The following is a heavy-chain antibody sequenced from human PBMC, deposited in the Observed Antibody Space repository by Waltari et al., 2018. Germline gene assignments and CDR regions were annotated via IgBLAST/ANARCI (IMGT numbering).Heavy chain of an antibody. Sequence: EVQLVESGGGLVQPGGSLRLSCAASGFPFSYYAMHWVRQAPGKGLESVSLISSDGSRRNYASSVKGRFTISRDNSKNTLYLQMGSLRPEDMAVYHCARDRGLPGSPLDSWGQGTLVTVSS. D-gene: IGHD2-2*01. CDR1: GFPFSYYA. J-gene: IGHJ4*02. CDR2: ISSDGSRR. V-gene: IGHV3-64*01. CDR3: ARDRGLPGSPLDS.